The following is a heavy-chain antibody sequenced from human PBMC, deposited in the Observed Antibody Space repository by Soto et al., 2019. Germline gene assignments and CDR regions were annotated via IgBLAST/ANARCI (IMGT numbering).Heavy chain of an antibody. V-gene: IGHV1-2*04. CDR3: ARGPQYYDFWSGYYPTGYYYGMDV. CDR1: GYTFTGYY. D-gene: IGHD3-3*01. CDR2: INPNSGGT. Sequence: ASVKVSCKASGYTFTGYYMHWVRQAPGQGLEWIGRINPNSGGTNYAQKFQCWVTMTRDTSISTAYMELSRLRSDDTAVYYCARGPQYYDFWSGYYPTGYYYGMDVWGQGTTVTVSS. J-gene: IGHJ6*02.